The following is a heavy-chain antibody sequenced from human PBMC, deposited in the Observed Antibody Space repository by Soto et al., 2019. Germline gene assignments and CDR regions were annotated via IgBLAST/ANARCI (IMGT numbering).Heavy chain of an antibody. D-gene: IGHD5-18*01. V-gene: IGHV3-30-3*01. CDR1: GFTFSSYA. CDR3: ARDPLWGTAMVLWYFDL. Sequence: QVQLVESGGGVVQPGRSLRLSCAASGFTFSSYAMHWVRQAPGKGLEWVTVISYDGSNKYYADSVKGRFTISRDNSKNTLYRQMNSLGAEGTAVYYCARDPLWGTAMVLWYFDLWGRGTLVTVSS. J-gene: IGHJ2*01. CDR2: ISYDGSNK.